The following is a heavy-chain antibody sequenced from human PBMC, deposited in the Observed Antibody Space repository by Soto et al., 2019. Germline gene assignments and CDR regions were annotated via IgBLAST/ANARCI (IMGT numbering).Heavy chain of an antibody. Sequence: GGSLRLSCAASGFTFSSYAMHWVRQAPGKGLEWVAVISYDGSNKYYANSVKGRFTISKDNSKNTLYLQMNSLRAEDTAVYYCARDSGAYYDFWSGYYPGYYGMDVWGQGTTVTVSS. D-gene: IGHD3-3*01. CDR3: ARDSGAYYDFWSGYYPGYYGMDV. CDR2: ISYDGSNK. CDR1: GFTFSSYA. V-gene: IGHV3-30-3*01. J-gene: IGHJ6*02.